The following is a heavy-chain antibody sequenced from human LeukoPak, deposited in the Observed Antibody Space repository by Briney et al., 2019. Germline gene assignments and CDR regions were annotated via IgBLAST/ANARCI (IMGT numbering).Heavy chain of an antibody. J-gene: IGHJ4*02. CDR1: GGSISSYY. Sequence: SETLSLTCTVSGGSISSYYWNWFRQPAGKGLEWIGRIYTSGSTDYNPSLTSRVTVSLDTSKNQFSLKLSSVTAADTAVYYCAREAGVIAVAGIDYWGQGTLVTVSS. CDR2: IYTSGST. V-gene: IGHV4-4*07. D-gene: IGHD6-19*01. CDR3: AREAGVIAVAGIDY.